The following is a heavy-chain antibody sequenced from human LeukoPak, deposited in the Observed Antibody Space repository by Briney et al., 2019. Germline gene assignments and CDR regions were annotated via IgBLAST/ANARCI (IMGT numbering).Heavy chain of an antibody. CDR2: IIPIFGTA. CDR1: GGTFSSYA. V-gene: IGHV1-69*06. D-gene: IGHD3-22*01. CDR3: ARVVPPHYYDSSGCPRCFDI. J-gene: IGHJ3*02. Sequence: SVKVSCKASGGTFSSYAISWVRQARGQGLEWMGEIIPIFGTANYAQKFQGRVTITADKSTSTAYMGLSSLRSEDTAVYYCARVVPPHYYDSSGCPRCFDIWGQGTMVTVSS.